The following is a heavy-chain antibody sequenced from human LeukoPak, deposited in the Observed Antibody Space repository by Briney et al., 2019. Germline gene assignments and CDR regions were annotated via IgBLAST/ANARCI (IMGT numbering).Heavy chain of an antibody. CDR1: GGSISSSSYY. CDR2: IYYSGST. CDR3: ARGYVDTAMVGGSYYYYYMDV. J-gene: IGHJ6*03. V-gene: IGHV4-39*07. D-gene: IGHD5-18*01. Sequence: SETLSLTCTVSGGSISSSSYYWGWIRQPPGKGLEWIGSIYYSGSTHYNPSLKSRVTISVDTSKNQFSLKLSSVTAADTAVYYCARGYVDTAMVGGSYYYYYMDVWGKGTTVTISS.